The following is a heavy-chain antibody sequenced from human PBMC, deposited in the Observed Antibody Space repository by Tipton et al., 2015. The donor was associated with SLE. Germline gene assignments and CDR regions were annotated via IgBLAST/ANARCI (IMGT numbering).Heavy chain of an antibody. D-gene: IGHD6-19*01. CDR1: GGSISSHY. J-gene: IGHJ4*02. CDR2: IYYSGST. V-gene: IGHV4-59*11. CDR3: ARMGIAVAGIDY. Sequence: TLSLTCTVSGGSISSHYWSWIRQPPGKGLEWIGYIYYSGSTNYNPSLKSRVTISVDTSKNQFSPKLSSVTAADTAVYYCARMGIAVAGIDYWGQGTLVTVSS.